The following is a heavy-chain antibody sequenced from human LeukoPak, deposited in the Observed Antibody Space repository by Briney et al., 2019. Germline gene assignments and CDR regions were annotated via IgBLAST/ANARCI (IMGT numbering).Heavy chain of an antibody. J-gene: IGHJ5*02. CDR1: GESFSGYY. D-gene: IGHD2-2*01. CDR3: ARGGMGYCSSTSCSNWFDP. Sequence: SETLSLTCAVYGESFSGYYWSWIRQPPGKGLEWIGEINHSGSTNYNPSLKSRATISVDTSKNQFSLKLSSVTAADTAVYYCARGGMGYCSSTSCSNWFDPWGQGTLVTVSS. CDR2: INHSGST. V-gene: IGHV4-34*01.